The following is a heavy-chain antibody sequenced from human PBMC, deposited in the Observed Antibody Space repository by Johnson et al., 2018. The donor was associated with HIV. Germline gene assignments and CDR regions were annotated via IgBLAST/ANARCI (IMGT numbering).Heavy chain of an antibody. Sequence: QVQLVESGGGLVKTGGSLRLSCAASGFIFSDYYMIWIRQAPGKGLEWVSYISSSGNPIYYADSVKGRFTISRDNAKNSLYLQMNSLRAEDTAVYYCARDWVIGDAFDIWGQGTKVTVSS. CDR2: ISSSGNPI. V-gene: IGHV3-11*04. CDR1: GFIFSDYY. J-gene: IGHJ3*02. CDR3: ARDWVIGDAFDI. D-gene: IGHD2-21*01.